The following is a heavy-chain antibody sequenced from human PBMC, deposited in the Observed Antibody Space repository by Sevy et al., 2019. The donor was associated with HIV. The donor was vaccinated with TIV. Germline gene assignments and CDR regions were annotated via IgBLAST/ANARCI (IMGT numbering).Heavy chain of an antibody. V-gene: IGHV3-64*02. D-gene: IGHD2-15*01. Sequence: GGSLRLSCAASGFTFSSYAMHWVRQAPGKGLEYVSAISSNGGSTYYADSVKGRFTISRDNSRNTWDFQMGSLRAEDMGVYYCARGFGYCSGGSCGGDAFDIWGQGTMVTVSS. CDR3: ARGFGYCSGGSCGGDAFDI. CDR2: ISSNGGST. J-gene: IGHJ3*02. CDR1: GFTFSSYA.